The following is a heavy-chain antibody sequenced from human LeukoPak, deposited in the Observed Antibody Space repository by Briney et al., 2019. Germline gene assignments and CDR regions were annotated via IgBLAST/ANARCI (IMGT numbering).Heavy chain of an antibody. CDR2: IWYDGSNK. D-gene: IGHD3-10*01. CDR3: ASAAMVRGVISAGLDR. V-gene: IGHV3-33*08. J-gene: IGHJ4*02. CDR1: GFTFSSYG. Sequence: PGGSLRLSCAASGFTFSSYGMHWVRQAPGKGLEWVAVIWYDGSNKYYADSVKGRFTISRDNSKNTLYLQMNSLRAEDTAVYYCASAAMVRGVISAGLDRWGQGTLVTVSS.